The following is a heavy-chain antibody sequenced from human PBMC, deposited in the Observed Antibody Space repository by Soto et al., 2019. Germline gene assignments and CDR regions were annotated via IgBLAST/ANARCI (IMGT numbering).Heavy chain of an antibody. V-gene: IGHV2-5*02. J-gene: IGHJ5*02. D-gene: IGHD2-15*01. CDR1: GFSLSTSGVG. Sequence: SGPTLVKPTQTLTLTCTFSGFSLSTSGVGVGWIRQPPGKALEWLALIYWDDDKRYSPSLKSRLTITKDTSKNQVVLTMTNMDPVDTATYYCAHRRDIVVVVAGGFDPWGQGTLVTVSS. CDR3: AHRRDIVVVVAGGFDP. CDR2: IYWDDDK.